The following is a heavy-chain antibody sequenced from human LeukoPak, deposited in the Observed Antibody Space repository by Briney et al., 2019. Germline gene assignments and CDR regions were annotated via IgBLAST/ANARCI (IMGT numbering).Heavy chain of an antibody. V-gene: IGHV4-39*01. Sequence: SETLSLTCTVSGGSISSSSYYWGWIRQPPGKGLEWIGNIYYSGSTYYNPSLKSRVTISVDTSKNQFSLKLSSVTAADTAVYYCARHYISSGWYGAEYYFDYWGQGTLVTVSS. J-gene: IGHJ4*02. CDR3: ARHYISSGWYGAEYYFDY. CDR2: IYYSGST. D-gene: IGHD6-19*01. CDR1: GGSISSSSYY.